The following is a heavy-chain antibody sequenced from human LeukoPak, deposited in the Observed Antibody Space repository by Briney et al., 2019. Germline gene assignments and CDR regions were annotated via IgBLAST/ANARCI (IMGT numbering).Heavy chain of an antibody. J-gene: IGHJ3*02. Sequence: PSETLSLTCTVSGGSISSGDYYWSWIRQPPGKGLEWIGYIYYSGSTYYNPSLKSRVTISVDTSKNQFSLKLSSVTAADTAVYYCARGAYYYENDACDIWGQGTMVTVSS. V-gene: IGHV4-30-4*01. D-gene: IGHD3-22*01. CDR3: ARGAYYYENDACDI. CDR1: GGSISSGDYY. CDR2: IYYSGST.